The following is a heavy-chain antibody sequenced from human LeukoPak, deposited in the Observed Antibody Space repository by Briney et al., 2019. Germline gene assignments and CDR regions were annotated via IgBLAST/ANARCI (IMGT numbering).Heavy chain of an antibody. D-gene: IGHD2-2*01. CDR3: AREICSSTRCYAGGMDY. CDR1: GFTFSSYA. CDR2: ISYDGSNK. V-gene: IGHV3-30*04. Sequence: PGGSLRLSCAASGFTFSSYAMHWVRQAPGKGLEWVAVISYDGSNKYYADSVKGRFTISRDNSKNTLYLQMNSLRSEDTAVYYCAREICSSTRCYAGGMDYWGQGTLVTVSS. J-gene: IGHJ4*02.